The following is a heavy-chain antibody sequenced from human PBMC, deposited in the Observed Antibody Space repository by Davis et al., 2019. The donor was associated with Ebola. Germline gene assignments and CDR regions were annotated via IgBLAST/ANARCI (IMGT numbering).Heavy chain of an antibody. CDR2: IIPIFGTA. V-gene: IGHV1-69*13. D-gene: IGHD6-13*01. CDR1: GGTFSSYA. J-gene: IGHJ6*02. Sequence: SVKVSCKASGGTFSSYAISWVRQAPGQGLEWMGGIIPIFGTANYAQKFQGRVTITADESTSTAYMELSSLRSEDTAVYYCASSVGRAAGTYYYYYYYGMDVWGQGTTVTVSS. CDR3: ASSVGRAAGTYYYYYYYGMDV.